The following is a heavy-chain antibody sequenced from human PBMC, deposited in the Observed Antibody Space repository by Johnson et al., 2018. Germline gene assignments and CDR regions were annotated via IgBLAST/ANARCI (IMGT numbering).Heavy chain of an antibody. Sequence: QVQLVESGAEVKKXGSSVKVSCKASGGTFSSYAISWVRQAPGQGLEWMGGIIPIFGTANYAQKFQGRVTITADESTSTAYMELSSLRSEDTAVYYCARDKITMVRGVIPYYYGMDVWGQGTTVTVSS. CDR2: IIPIFGTA. V-gene: IGHV1-69*01. J-gene: IGHJ6*02. CDR1: GGTFSSYA. D-gene: IGHD3-10*01. CDR3: ARDKITMVRGVIPYYYGMDV.